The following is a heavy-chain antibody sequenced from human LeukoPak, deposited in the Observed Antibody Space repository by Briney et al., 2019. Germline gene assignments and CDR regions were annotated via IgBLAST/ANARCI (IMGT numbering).Heavy chain of an antibody. J-gene: IGHJ4*02. D-gene: IGHD3-10*01. CDR2: ISSSSSTI. CDR3: AREVRGGFDY. Sequence: GGSLRLSCAASGFTFSSYSMNWVRQAPGKGLEWVSYISSSSSTIYYADSVKGRFTISRDNAKNSLYLQMNSLRAEDTAAYYCAREVRGGFDYWGQGTLVTVSS. CDR1: GFTFSSYS. V-gene: IGHV3-48*04.